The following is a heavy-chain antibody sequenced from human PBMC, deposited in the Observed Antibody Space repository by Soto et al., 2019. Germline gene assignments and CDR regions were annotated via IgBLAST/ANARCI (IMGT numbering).Heavy chain of an antibody. V-gene: IGHV4-59*01. D-gene: IGHD5-12*01. CDR2: IYYSGST. J-gene: IGHJ6*03. CDR3: ARSLSGYDYLSYYYYMDV. CDR1: GGSISSYY. Sequence: SETLSLTCTVSGGSISSYYWSWIRQPPGKGLEWIGYIYYSGSTNYNPSLKSRVTISVDTSKNQFSLKLGSVTAADTAVYYCARSLSGYDYLSYYYYMDVWGKGTTVTVSS.